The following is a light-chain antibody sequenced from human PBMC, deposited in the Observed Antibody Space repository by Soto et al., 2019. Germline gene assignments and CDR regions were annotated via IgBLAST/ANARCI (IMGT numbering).Light chain of an antibody. V-gene: IGKV1-5*03. CDR2: FAS. CDR3: QHYSGSSPWT. Sequence: DIQMTQSPSTLSVSVGDRVIITCRASQSVDNWLAWFQQKPGEAPRVLIYFASGIDPGVPSRFSGSRSGTEYTLPINNLQPDDFATYYCQHYSGSSPWTFGQGTKVELK. J-gene: IGKJ1*01. CDR1: QSVDNW.